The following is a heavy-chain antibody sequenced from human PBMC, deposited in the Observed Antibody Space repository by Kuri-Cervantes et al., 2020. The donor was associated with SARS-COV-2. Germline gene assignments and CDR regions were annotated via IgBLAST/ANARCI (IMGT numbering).Heavy chain of an antibody. D-gene: IGHD2-2*02. Sequence: GSLRLSCAVSGYSISSGYYWGWIRQPPGKGLEWIGSIYHSGSTYYNPSLKSRVTISVDTSKNQFSLKLSSVTAADTAVYYCARWPIWGYCSSTSCYTNAFDIWGQGTMVTVSS. CDR3: ARWPIWGYCSSTSCYTNAFDI. CDR2: IYHSGST. CDR1: GYSISSGYY. V-gene: IGHV4-38-2*01. J-gene: IGHJ3*02.